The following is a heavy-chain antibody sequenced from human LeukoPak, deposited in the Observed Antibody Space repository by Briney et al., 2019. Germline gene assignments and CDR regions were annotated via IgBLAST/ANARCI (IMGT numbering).Heavy chain of an antibody. Sequence: PGRSLRLSCAASRFTFSSYGMHWVRQAPGKGLEWVAGISYDGSNKYYADSVKGRFTISRDDSKNTLYLQMNSLRAEDTAMYYCERGLPPVMKYYFDYWGQGTLVTVSS. D-gene: IGHD4-11*01. J-gene: IGHJ4*02. CDR2: ISYDGSNK. V-gene: IGHV3-30*03. CDR1: RFTFSSYG. CDR3: ERGLPPVMKYYFDY.